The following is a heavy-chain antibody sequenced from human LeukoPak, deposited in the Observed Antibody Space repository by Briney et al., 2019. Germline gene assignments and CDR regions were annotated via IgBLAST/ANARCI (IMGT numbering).Heavy chain of an antibody. CDR1: GGSISSYY. CDR2: IYYSGST. V-gene: IGHV4-59*01. J-gene: IGHJ4*02. Sequence: SETLSLTCTVSGGSISSYYWSWIRQPPGKGLEWIGYIYYSGSTNYNPSLKIRVTISVDTSKNQFSLKLSSVTAADTAVYYCARVGHYYDSSGYSTRSFDYWGQGTLVTVSS. D-gene: IGHD3-22*01. CDR3: ARVGHYYDSSGYSTRSFDY.